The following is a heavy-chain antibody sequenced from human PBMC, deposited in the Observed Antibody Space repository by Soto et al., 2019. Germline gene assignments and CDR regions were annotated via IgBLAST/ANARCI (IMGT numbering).Heavy chain of an antibody. J-gene: IGHJ4*02. Sequence: QVQLVQAGAEVKKPGASVKVSCKASGYTFTSYGISWVRQSHGQGLEWMGWISAYNGNTNYAQKLQGRVTMTNDTSTSTASMELRCLRSDDTAMYYCGRDEEGPLKYYFDYWCQGTLVTFSS. CDR2: ISAYNGNT. CDR3: GRDEEGPLKYYFDY. V-gene: IGHV1-18*01. CDR1: GYTFTSYG.